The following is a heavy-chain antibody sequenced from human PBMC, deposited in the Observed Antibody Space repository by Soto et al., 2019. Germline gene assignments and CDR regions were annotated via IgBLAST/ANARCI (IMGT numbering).Heavy chain of an antibody. J-gene: IGHJ6*02. CDR2: INPSGGSSI. Sequence: GASVKVSCKASGYTFSSHYMHWVRQAPGQGFEWMGIINPSGGSSINYADSVRGRFTISRDNAKNSLYLQMNSLRTEDTAVYYCARADLAVAGILDYFYGLDVWGQGTTVTVSS. CDR1: GYTFSSHY. CDR3: ARADLAVAGILDYFYGLDV. V-gene: IGHV1-46*04. D-gene: IGHD6-19*01.